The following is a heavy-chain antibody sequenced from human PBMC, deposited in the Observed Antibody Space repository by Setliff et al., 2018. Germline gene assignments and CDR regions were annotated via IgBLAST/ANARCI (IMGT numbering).Heavy chain of an antibody. CDR3: FGAGTCSY. Sequence: PGGSLRLSCAASGFTFPDYAMSWVRQAPGKGLEWLASINPHASEKYYVDSVKGRFTISRDNAKNSLSLQMNSLRTEDTAVYYCFGAGTCSYWGQGTLVTVSS. J-gene: IGHJ4*02. CDR1: GFTFPDYA. D-gene: IGHD3-10*01. CDR2: INPHASEK. V-gene: IGHV3-7*01.